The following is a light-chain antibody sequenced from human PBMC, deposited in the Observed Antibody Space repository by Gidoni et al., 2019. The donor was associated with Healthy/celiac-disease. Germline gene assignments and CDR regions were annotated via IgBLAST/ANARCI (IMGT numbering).Light chain of an antibody. CDR3: QQRSNWPGT. Sequence: DIVLPPSPAPLSLSPGERAPLSCRASQSVSSYLAGYQQKPGQAPRLLIYDASNRATGIPARVSGSGSGTEFTLTISSLEPEDFAVYYCQQRSNWPGTFGGXTKVEIK. CDR2: DAS. V-gene: IGKV3-11*01. J-gene: IGKJ4*01. CDR1: QSVSSY.